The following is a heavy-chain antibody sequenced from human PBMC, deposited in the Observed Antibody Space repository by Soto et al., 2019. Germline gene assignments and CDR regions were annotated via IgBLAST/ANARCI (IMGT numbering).Heavy chain of an antibody. J-gene: IGHJ5*02. CDR3: ARELPPDL. Sequence: GGSLRLSCAASGFAVSSKYMNWVRQAPGKGLEWVSIIWSAGLTYYADSVRGRFTISRDISKNILFLQMNNLRAEDSAIYYCARELPPDLWGQGTLVTVSS. V-gene: IGHV3-53*01. CDR1: GFAVSSKY. CDR2: IWSAGLT. D-gene: IGHD2-15*01.